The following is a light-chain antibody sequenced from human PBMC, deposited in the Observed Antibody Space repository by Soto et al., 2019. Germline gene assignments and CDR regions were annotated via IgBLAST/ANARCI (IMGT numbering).Light chain of an antibody. CDR3: QQSYSRVT. Sequence: EIVMTQSPATLAVSPGETATLSCRASQIVSTNLAWYQQKPGQTPRLLIYGASTRASGVPARFSGSGSGTEFTLTISSLQPEDFATYYCQQSYSRVTFGQGTQVEVK. CDR1: QIVSTN. V-gene: IGKV3-15*01. J-gene: IGKJ1*01. CDR2: GAS.